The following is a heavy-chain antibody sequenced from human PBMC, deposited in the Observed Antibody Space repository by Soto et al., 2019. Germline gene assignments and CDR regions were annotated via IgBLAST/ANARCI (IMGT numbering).Heavy chain of an antibody. CDR3: ARDTGYTFGSLNY. CDR1: GYTFTDYA. Sequence: HVELVQSGADVKKPGASVTISCKASGYTFTDYALHWVRQAPGQRLEWMGWMNAGVGNTMYSQKFQGRITITRDTSASTAYMELNSLKSEDTAIYYCARDTGYTFGSLNYWGPGTLVTVSS. V-gene: IGHV1-3*01. CDR2: MNAGVGNT. J-gene: IGHJ4*02. D-gene: IGHD5-18*01.